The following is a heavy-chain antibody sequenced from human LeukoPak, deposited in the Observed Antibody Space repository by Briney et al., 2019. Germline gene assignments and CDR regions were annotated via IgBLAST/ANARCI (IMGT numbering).Heavy chain of an antibody. CDR2: ISYDGSNK. D-gene: IGHD2-2*01. J-gene: IGHJ4*02. V-gene: IGHV3-30-3*01. Sequence: GALRLSCSAPGFPFRSYAMPRVRQAPSKGPGWGAVISYDGSNKYYADSVKGRFTISRDNSKNTLYLQMNSLGAEDTAVYYCARGPGYCSSTSCSGGIVYWGQGTLVTVSS. CDR3: ARGPGYCSSTSCSGGIVY. CDR1: GFPFRSYA.